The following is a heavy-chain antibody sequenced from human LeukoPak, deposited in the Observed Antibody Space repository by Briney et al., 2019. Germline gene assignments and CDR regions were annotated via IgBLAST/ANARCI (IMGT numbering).Heavy chain of an antibody. CDR3: ARDRWVRGVMVGYYYGMDV. CDR2: INHSGST. J-gene: IGHJ6*02. Sequence: SETLSLTCAVYGGSFSGYYWSWIRQPPGKGLEWIGEINHSGSTNYNPSLKSRVTISVDTSKNQFSLKLSSVTAADTAVYYCARDRWVRGVMVGYYYGMDVWGQGTTVTVSS. D-gene: IGHD3-10*01. V-gene: IGHV4-34*01. CDR1: GGSFSGYY.